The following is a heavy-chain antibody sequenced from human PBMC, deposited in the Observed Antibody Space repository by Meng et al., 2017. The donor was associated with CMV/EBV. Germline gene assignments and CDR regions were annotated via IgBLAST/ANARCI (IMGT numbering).Heavy chain of an antibody. J-gene: IGHJ6*02. CDR1: GYTFTGYY. Sequence: ASVKVSCKASGYTFTGYYMHWVRQAPGQGLEWMGWINPNSGGTNYAQKFQGRVTMTRDTSISTAYMELSRLRSDDTAVYYCERQVSIAARPNYYGMDVWGQGTTVTVSS. V-gene: IGHV1-2*02. CDR2: INPNSGGT. CDR3: ERQVSIAARPNYYGMDV. D-gene: IGHD6-6*01.